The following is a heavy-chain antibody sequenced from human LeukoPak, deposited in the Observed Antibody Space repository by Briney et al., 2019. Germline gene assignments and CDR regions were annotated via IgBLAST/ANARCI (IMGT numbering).Heavy chain of an antibody. D-gene: IGHD6-19*01. CDR2: IKQDGSEK. CDR1: GFTFSSYW. V-gene: IGHV3-7*04. Sequence: GGSLRLSCAASGFTFSSYWMSWVRQAPGKGLEWVANIKQDGSEKYYVDSVKGRFTISRDNAKNSLYLQMNSLRAEDTAVYYCARVAVAGTGMIDYWGQGTLVTVSS. J-gene: IGHJ4*02. CDR3: ARVAVAGTGMIDY.